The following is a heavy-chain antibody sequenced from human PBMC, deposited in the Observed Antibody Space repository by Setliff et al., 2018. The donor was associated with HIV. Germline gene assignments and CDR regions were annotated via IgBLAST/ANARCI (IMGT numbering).Heavy chain of an antibody. V-gene: IGHV4-61*01. Sequence: SETLSLTCTVSGGSISSGSYYWSWIRQPPGKGLEWIGYIYYSGSTNYNPSLKSRVTISVDTSKTQFSLKLSSVTAADTAVYYCARATTTPIAGMLAPPPDYWGQGTLVTVSS. D-gene: IGHD6-13*01. CDR1: GGSISSGSYY. CDR3: ARATTTPIAGMLAPPPDY. J-gene: IGHJ4*02. CDR2: IYYSGST.